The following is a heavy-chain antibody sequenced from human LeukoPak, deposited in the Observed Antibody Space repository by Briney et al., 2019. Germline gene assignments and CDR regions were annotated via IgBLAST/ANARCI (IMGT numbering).Heavy chain of an antibody. Sequence: SETLSLTCAVSGGSVTSGGHSWNWIRQPPGKGLEWIGYISHSGNTYYSPSLKSRVTISVDKSKNHFSLRLNSVTAADTAVYFCARGRGLCTSTSCYAGGYYSDYWGQGALVTVSS. CDR2: ISHSGNT. V-gene: IGHV4-30-2*01. D-gene: IGHD2-2*01. CDR1: GGSVTSGGHS. CDR3: ARGRGLCTSTSCYAGGYYSDY. J-gene: IGHJ4*02.